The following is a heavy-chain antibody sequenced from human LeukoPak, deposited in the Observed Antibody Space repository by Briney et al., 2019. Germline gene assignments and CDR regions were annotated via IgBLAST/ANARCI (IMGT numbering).Heavy chain of an antibody. V-gene: IGHV4-59*01. J-gene: IGHJ4*02. CDR1: GGSISTYY. Sequence: PSETASLTCTVSGGSISTYYWSWIRQPPGKGLEWIGYISYSGSTNYNPSLKSRVAITVDTSKNQVSLKLSSVTAADTAVYYCAREGYDSNIYYKADYWGPGTLGTVSS. D-gene: IGHD3-22*01. CDR3: AREGYDSNIYYKADY. CDR2: ISYSGST.